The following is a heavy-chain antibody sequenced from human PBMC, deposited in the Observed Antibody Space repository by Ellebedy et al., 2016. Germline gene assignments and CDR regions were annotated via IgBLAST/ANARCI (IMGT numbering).Heavy chain of an antibody. Sequence: SLKISXAASGFTFDDYAMHWVRQAPGKGLEWVSGISWNSGSIGYADSVKGRFTISRDNAKNSLYLQMNSLRAEDTALYYCAKDIRGYYYYMDVWGKGTTVTVSS. CDR2: ISWNSGSI. CDR3: AKDIRGYYYYMDV. CDR1: GFTFDDYA. V-gene: IGHV3-9*01. J-gene: IGHJ6*03.